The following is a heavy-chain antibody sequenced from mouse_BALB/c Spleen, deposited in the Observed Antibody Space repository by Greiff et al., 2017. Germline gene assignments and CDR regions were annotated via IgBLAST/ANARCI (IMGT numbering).Heavy chain of an antibody. CDR2: ISDGGSYT. CDR3: ARDPDYYGSSYDARDY. CDR1: GFTFSDYY. J-gene: IGHJ4*01. Sequence: EVQLVESGGGLVKPGGSLKLSCAASGFTFSDYYMYWVRQTPEKRLEWVATISDGGSYTYYPDSVKGRFTISRDNAKNNLYLQMSSLKSEDTAMYYCARDPDYYGSSYDARDYWGQGTSVTVSS. D-gene: IGHD1-1*01. V-gene: IGHV5-4*02.